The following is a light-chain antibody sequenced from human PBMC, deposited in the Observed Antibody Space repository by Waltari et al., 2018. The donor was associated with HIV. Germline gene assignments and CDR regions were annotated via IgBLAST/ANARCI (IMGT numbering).Light chain of an antibody. J-gene: IGKJ1*01. V-gene: IGKV1-39*01. CDR3: QESYSIPWT. CDR1: RDIGTY. Sequence: DIQMTQSPSSLSASVGDSVTITCRASRDIGTYLNWYQQKPGKAPKSLIYTASSLQSGVPSMFSGSGSGTVFTLTISSLQPEDFATYYCQESYSIPWTFGQGTKVEIK. CDR2: TAS.